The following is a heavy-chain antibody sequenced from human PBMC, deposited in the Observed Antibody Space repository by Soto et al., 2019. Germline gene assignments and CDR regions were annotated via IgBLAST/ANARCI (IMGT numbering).Heavy chain of an antibody. J-gene: IGHJ3*02. Sequence: EVQLVESGGGLVQPGGSLRLSCAASGFTFSSYWMSWVRQAPGKGLEWVANIKQDGSEKYYVDSVKGRFTISRDNAKNSLYLQMNSLRAEDTAVYYCARDDPYGDYATGIGAFDIWGQGTMVTVSS. CDR2: IKQDGSEK. D-gene: IGHD4-17*01. CDR1: GFTFSSYW. V-gene: IGHV3-7*01. CDR3: ARDDPYGDYATGIGAFDI.